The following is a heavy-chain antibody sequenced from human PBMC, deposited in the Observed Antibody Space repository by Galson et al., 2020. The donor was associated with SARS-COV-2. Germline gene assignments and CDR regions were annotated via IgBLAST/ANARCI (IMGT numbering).Heavy chain of an antibody. J-gene: IGHJ4*02. Sequence: SETLSLTCTVSGVSISTTAYFWGWIRQPPGKGLEWIGTIYYSGSTYYNPSLKSRVTMSVDTSKNQFSLKLSSVTAADTAVYYCARHAPENGSGGRCYSDYWGQGTLVTVSS. D-gene: IGHD2-15*01. CDR3: ARHAPENGSGGRCYSDY. V-gene: IGHV4-39*01. CDR1: GVSISTTAYF. CDR2: IYYSGST.